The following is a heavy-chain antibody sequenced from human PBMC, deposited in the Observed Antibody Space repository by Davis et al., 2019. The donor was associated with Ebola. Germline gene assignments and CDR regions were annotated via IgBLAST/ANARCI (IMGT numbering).Heavy chain of an antibody. J-gene: IGHJ4*02. Sequence: GESLKISCAASGFIFSSYVMSWVRQAPGKGLEWVSTLGLSADTYYADSVKGRFTISRDNSKNTLYLQMISLRVEDTAVYYCAKTRLEIMALDYWGQGTLVTVSS. CDR1: GFIFSSYV. D-gene: IGHD3-16*01. CDR2: LGLSADT. CDR3: AKTRLEIMALDY. V-gene: IGHV3-23*01.